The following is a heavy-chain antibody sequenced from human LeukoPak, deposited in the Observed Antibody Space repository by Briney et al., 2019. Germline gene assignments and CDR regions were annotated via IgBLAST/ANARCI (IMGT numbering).Heavy chain of an antibody. V-gene: IGHV3-53*01. Sequence: PGGSLRLSCAASGFTVSSNYMSWVRQAPGKGLEWVSVIYSGGSTYYADSVKGRFTISRDNSKNTLYLQMNSLRAEDTAVYYCARPRNDYGDHDWYFDLWGRGTLVTVSS. CDR2: IYSGGST. CDR1: GFTVSSNY. D-gene: IGHD4-17*01. J-gene: IGHJ2*01. CDR3: ARPRNDYGDHDWYFDL.